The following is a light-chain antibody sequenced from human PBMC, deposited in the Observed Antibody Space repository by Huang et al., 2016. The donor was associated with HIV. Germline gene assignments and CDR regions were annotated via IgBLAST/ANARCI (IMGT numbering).Light chain of an antibody. CDR2: AAS. Sequence: DIQMTQSPSSLYASVGDRVTITCRASQRISSYLNWYQQKPGKAPKLLIYAASSLQSGVPSRFSGSGSGTDFTLTISSLQPEDFATYYCQQSYSTPLTFGGGTKVEIK. CDR3: QQSYSTPLT. V-gene: IGKV1-39*01. J-gene: IGKJ4*01. CDR1: QRISSY.